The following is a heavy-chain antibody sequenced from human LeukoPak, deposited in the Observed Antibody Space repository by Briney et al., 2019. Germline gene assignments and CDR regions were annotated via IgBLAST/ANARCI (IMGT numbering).Heavy chain of an antibody. Sequence: SETLSLTCAVYGGSFSGYYWSWIRQPPGKGLEWIGEINHSGSTNYNPSLKSRVTISVDTSKNQFSLKLSSVTAADTAVYYCARSSGWRMGYYYYYMDVWGKGTTVTVSS. V-gene: IGHV4-34*01. CDR1: GGSFSGYY. CDR3: ARSSGWRMGYYYYYMDV. D-gene: IGHD6-19*01. CDR2: INHSGST. J-gene: IGHJ6*03.